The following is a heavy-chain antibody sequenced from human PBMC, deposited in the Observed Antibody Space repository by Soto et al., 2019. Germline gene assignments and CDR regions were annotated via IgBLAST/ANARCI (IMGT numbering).Heavy chain of an antibody. Sequence: SETLSLTCTVSGGSISSSSYYWGWIRQPPGKGLEWIGSIYYCGSTYYNPSLKSRVTISVDTSKNQFSLKLSSVTAADTAVYYCARQDYGDYKFDYWGQGTLVTVSS. J-gene: IGHJ4*02. CDR2: IYYCGST. CDR1: GGSISSSSYY. CDR3: ARQDYGDYKFDY. V-gene: IGHV4-39*01. D-gene: IGHD4-17*01.